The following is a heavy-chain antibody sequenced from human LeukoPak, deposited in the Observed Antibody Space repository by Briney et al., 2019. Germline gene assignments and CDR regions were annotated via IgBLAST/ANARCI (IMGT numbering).Heavy chain of an antibody. Sequence: GGTLRLSCAASGFIFRNYGMNWVRQPPGKGLEWVSGVSPNGETAYYADSVKGRFTISRDNSKNTVYLHMNSLRAEDTAVYYCATSPDGAFDYWGQGTLVTVSS. CDR2: VSPNGETA. CDR3: ATSPDGAFDY. J-gene: IGHJ4*02. V-gene: IGHV3-23*01. CDR1: GFIFRNYG.